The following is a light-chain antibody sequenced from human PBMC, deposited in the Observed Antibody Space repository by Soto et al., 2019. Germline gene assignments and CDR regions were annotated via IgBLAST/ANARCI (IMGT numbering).Light chain of an antibody. CDR1: SSDVGNYNL. CDR3: CSYARSNFV. CDR2: EDI. Sequence: QSALTQPASVSGSPGQSITISCTGTSSDVGNYNLVSWYQQHPGKDPKLMISEDIERPSGVSDRFSGSKSGNTASLTFSGLQAEDEDDYYCCSYARSNFVFGTGTKVTVL. J-gene: IGLJ1*01. V-gene: IGLV2-23*01.